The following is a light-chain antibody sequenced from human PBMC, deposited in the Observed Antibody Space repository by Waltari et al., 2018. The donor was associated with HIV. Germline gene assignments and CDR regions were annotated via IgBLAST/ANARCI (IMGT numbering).Light chain of an antibody. Sequence: QSVLTQAPSASGTPGQRVTIPSSGSSFNIGRNHVCWYQEVPGTAPKLLIDKNNQRPSGVPDRFSGSKSGTSASLAISGLRSEDEADYYCATWDDTLTGYVFGTGTKVTVL. J-gene: IGLJ1*01. CDR2: KNN. CDR1: SFNIGRNH. V-gene: IGLV1-47*01. CDR3: ATWDDTLTGYV.